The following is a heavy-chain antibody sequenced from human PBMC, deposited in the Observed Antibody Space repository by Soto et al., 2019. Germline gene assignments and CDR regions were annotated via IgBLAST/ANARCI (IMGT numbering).Heavy chain of an antibody. V-gene: IGHV4-59*01. CDR3: ARGGGDIVVVPAASKKPYYYYYYMDV. J-gene: IGHJ6*03. CDR1: GGSISSYY. CDR2: IYYSGST. D-gene: IGHD2-2*01. Sequence: SETLSLTCTVSGGSISSYYWSWIRQPPGKGLEWIGYIYYSGSTNYNPSLKSRVTISVDTSKNQFSLKLSSVTAADTAVYYCARGGGDIVVVPAASKKPYYYYYYMDVWGKGTTVTVSS.